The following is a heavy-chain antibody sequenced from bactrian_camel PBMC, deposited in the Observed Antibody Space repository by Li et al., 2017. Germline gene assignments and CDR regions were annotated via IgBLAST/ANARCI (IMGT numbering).Heavy chain of an antibody. CDR1: GSTFGVYC. Sequence: HVQLVESGGGSVQAGGSLRLPCAVSGSTFGVYCMAWFRQSPGKEREAVAVIDTDDRAQYEDSVKGRFTISQDKNMVYLQMNSLKPEDAGMYYCAAGPAGRGYCYTSEGWAMDTWGSGTQVTVS. CDR2: IDTDDRA. V-gene: IGHV3S53*01. J-gene: IGHJ4*01. D-gene: IGHD5*01.